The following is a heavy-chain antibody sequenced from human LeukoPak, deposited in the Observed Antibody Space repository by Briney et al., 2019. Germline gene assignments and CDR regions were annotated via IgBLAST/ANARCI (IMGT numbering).Heavy chain of an antibody. V-gene: IGHV4-34*01. D-gene: IGHD3-22*01. J-gene: IGHJ4*02. CDR3: ARYPTDYYDSSGYYLAYFDY. Sequence: SETLSLTGAVYGGSFSGYYWSWIRQPPGKGLEWIGEINHSGSTNYNPSLKSRVTISVDTSKNQFSLKLSSVTAADTAVYYCARYPTDYYDSSGYYLAYFDYWGQGTLVTVSS. CDR2: INHSGST. CDR1: GGSFSGYY.